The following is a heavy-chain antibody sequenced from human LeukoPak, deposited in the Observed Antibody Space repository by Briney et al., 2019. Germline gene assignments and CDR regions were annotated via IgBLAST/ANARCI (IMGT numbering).Heavy chain of an antibody. D-gene: IGHD4-11*01. V-gene: IGHV3-43*01. CDR1: GFTFKDYT. J-gene: IGHJ4*02. CDR3: AKFTGGYST. Sequence: SGGSLRLSCAASGFTFKDYTMHWVRQPPGKGLEWVSLISVDGDSAYYADSVRGRFTISRDNNNKSLYLQMNSLRTEDTAFYYCAKFTGGYSTWGQGTLVTVYS. CDR2: ISVDGDSA.